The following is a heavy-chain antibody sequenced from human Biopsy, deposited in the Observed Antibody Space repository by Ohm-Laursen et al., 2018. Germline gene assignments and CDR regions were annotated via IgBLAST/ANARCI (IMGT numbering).Heavy chain of an antibody. D-gene: IGHD3-16*02. CDR2: ITSSGDTT. CDR1: GFTFSSYA. V-gene: IGHV3-23*01. J-gene: IGHJ4*02. CDR3: ARDGVGSYHDY. Sequence: GSLRLSCAASGFTFSSYAMSWVRQAPGKGLEWVSAITSSGDTTYYSDSVKGRFTISRDSSKNTLHLQMNSLRVEDTAVYYCARDGVGSYHDYWGQGTLVTVSS.